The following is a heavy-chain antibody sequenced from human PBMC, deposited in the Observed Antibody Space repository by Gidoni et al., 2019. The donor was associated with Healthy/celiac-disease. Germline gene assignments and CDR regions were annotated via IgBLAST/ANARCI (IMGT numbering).Heavy chain of an antibody. J-gene: IGHJ6*02. CDR2: IYYSGST. CDR3: ARDRALWFGELSSSYYYGMDV. Sequence: QVQLQESGPGLVKPSETLSLTCTVSGGTISSYYWSWIRQPPGKGLEWIGYIYYSGSTNYNPSLKSRVTISVDTSKNQFSLKLSSVTAADTAVYYCARDRALWFGELSSSYYYGMDVWGQGTTVTVSS. V-gene: IGHV4-59*01. D-gene: IGHD3-10*01. CDR1: GGTISSYY.